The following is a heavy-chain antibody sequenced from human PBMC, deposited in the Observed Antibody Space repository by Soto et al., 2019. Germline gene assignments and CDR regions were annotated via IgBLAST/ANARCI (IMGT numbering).Heavy chain of an antibody. CDR2: IYWNDDS. D-gene: IGHD4-17*01. J-gene: IGHJ5*02. V-gene: IGHV2-5*01. Sequence: SGPTLVNSTQTLTLTCTFSGFSLTTGGAGVGWIRQPPGKALEWLALIYWNDDSRYSPSLNSRLTITKDTSKNQVVLRMTNMDPVDTATYYCAHRGYGDYPRDNWFDPWGQGILVTVSS. CDR3: AHRGYGDYPRDNWFDP. CDR1: GFSLTTGGAG.